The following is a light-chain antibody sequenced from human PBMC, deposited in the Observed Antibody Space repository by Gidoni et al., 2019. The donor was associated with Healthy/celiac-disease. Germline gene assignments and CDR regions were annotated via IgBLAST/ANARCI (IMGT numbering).Light chain of an antibody. CDR1: PSVSSN. CDR2: GAS. J-gene: IGKJ1*01. V-gene: IGKV3-15*01. Sequence: IVMTQSPATLSVSPGERATLSCRASPSVSSNLAWYQQKPGQAPRLLIYGASTRATGIPARFSGSGSGTEFTLTISSLQSEDFAVYYCQQYNNWPRTFGQGTKVEIK. CDR3: QQYNNWPRT.